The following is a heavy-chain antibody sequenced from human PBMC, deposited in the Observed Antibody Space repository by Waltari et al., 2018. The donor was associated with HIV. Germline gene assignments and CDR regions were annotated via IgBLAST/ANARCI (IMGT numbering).Heavy chain of an antibody. V-gene: IGHV3-23*01. D-gene: IGHD4-17*01. Sequence: EVQLLESGGGLVQPGGSLRLSCAASGFTFSRYAMSWVRQAPGKVLEWVSAISGSGGSTYYADSVKGRFTISRDNSKNTLYLQMNSLRAEVTAVYYCAKDADGDYYFDYWGQGTLVTVSS. CDR3: AKDADGDYYFDY. J-gene: IGHJ4*02. CDR2: ISGSGGST. CDR1: GFTFSRYA.